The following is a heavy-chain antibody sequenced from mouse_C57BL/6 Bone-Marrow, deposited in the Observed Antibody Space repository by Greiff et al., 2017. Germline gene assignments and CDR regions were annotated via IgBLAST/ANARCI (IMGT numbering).Heavy chain of an antibody. Sequence: QVQLKQPGAELVQPGASVRLSCKASGYTFTSYWMHWVKQRPGRGLEWIGRIDPNSGGTKYNEKFKRKATLTVDKPSSTAYMQLSSLTSEDSAVYYCARSGTAQATYAIDYWGQGTSVTVSS. J-gene: IGHJ4*01. D-gene: IGHD3-2*02. CDR1: GYTFTSYW. CDR2: IDPNSGGT. V-gene: IGHV1-72*01. CDR3: ARSGTAQATYAIDY.